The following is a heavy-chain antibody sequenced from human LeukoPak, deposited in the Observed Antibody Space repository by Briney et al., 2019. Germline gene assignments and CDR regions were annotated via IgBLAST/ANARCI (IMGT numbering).Heavy chain of an antibody. CDR3: ASYDFWSGYYVY. CDR1: GGSISRYY. J-gene: IGHJ4*02. Sequence: SETLSLTCTVSGGSISRYYWSWIRQPPGKGLEYIGYIYYSGSTNYNPSLKSRVTISVDTSKNQFSLKLSSVTAADTAVYYCASYDFWSGYYVYWGQGTLVTVSS. D-gene: IGHD3-3*01. CDR2: IYYSGST. V-gene: IGHV4-59*12.